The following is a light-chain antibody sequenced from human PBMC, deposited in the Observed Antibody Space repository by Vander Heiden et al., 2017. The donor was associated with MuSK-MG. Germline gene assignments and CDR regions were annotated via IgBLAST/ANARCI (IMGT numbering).Light chain of an antibody. J-gene: IGKJ4*01. V-gene: IGKV3-11*01. CDR3: QQRCNWPLT. Sequence: EIVLTQSPATLSVSPGERATLPCRASQSVSSYLAWYQQKLGQAPRLLIYAASNMPTGIPSRFSGSGSGTDFTLTISSLEPEDFAVYYCQQRCNWPLTFGGGTKLEIK. CDR2: AAS. CDR1: QSVSSY.